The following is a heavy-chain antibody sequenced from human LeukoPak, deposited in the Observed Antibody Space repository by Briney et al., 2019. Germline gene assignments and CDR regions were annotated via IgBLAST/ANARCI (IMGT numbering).Heavy chain of an antibody. J-gene: IGHJ4*02. CDR1: GFTFSSYG. CDR2: ISYDGSNK. CDR3: ATIAVAGFDY. V-gene: IGHV3-30*03. D-gene: IGHD6-19*01. Sequence: GGSLRLSCAASGFTFSSYGMHWVRQAPGKGLEWVAVISYDGSNKYYADSVKGRFTISRDNSENTLYLQMNSLRAEDTAVYYCATIAVAGFDYWGQGTLVTVSS.